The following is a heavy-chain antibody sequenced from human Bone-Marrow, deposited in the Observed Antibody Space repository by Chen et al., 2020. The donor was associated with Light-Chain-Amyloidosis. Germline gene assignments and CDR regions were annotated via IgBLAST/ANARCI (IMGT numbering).Heavy chain of an antibody. J-gene: IGHJ6*02. CDR1: GFTVSSNY. CDR2: IYSGGST. Sequence: EVQLVESGGGLVQPGGSLRLSCAASGFTVSSNYMSWVRQAPGKGLEWVSVIYSGGSTYYADSVKGRFTISRDKSKNTLYLQMNSLRAEDTAVYYCARARAAADHYYYYGMDVWGQGTTVTVSS. V-gene: IGHV3-66*01. D-gene: IGHD6-25*01. CDR3: ARARAAADHYYYYGMDV.